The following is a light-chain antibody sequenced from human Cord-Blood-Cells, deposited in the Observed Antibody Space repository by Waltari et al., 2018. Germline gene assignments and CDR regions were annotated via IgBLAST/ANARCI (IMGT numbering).Light chain of an antibody. CDR3: CSYAGSSTL. CDR2: EGS. V-gene: IGLV2-23*01. Sequence: GQSITISCTGTSSDVGSYNLVSWYQQHPGKAPKLMIYEGSKRPSGVSNRFSGSKSGNTASLTISGLQAEDEADYYCCSYAGSSTLFGGGTKLTVL. CDR1: SSDVGSYNL. J-gene: IGLJ2*01.